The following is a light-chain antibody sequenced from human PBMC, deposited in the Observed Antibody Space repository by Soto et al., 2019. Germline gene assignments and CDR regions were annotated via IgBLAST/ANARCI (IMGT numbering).Light chain of an antibody. J-gene: IGLJ3*02. CDR3: CSYAGSYTWV. CDR1: SSDVGDYNY. CDR2: AVN. V-gene: IGLV2-11*01. Sequence: QSALTQPRSVSGSPGQSVTISCTGTSSDVGDYNYVSRYQQHPGKAPKLLIYAVNMRPSGVPDRFSGSKSGNTASLTTSGLQAEDEADYSCCSYAGSYTWVFGGGTKLTVL.